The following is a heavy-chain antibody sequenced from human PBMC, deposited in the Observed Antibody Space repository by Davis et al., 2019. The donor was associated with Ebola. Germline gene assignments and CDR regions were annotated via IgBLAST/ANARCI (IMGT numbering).Heavy chain of an antibody. J-gene: IGHJ4*02. CDR1: GYSFTSYW. D-gene: IGHD2-8*01. CDR2: IYPGDSDT. V-gene: IGHV5-51*01. Sequence: GESLKISCKGSGYSFTSYWISWVRQMPGKGLEWMGIIYPGDSDTRYSPSFQGQVTISADKSISTAYLQWSSLKVSDTAMYYCARHLGYCTNGVCEYWDYWGQGTLVTVSS. CDR3: ARHLGYCTNGVCEYWDY.